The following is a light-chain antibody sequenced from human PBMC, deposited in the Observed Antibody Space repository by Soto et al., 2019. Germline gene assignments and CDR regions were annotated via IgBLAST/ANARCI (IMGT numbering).Light chain of an antibody. CDR2: DVT. CDR3: FSYAGREKIVV. J-gene: IGLJ2*01. V-gene: IGLV2-11*01. Sequence: QSALTQPRSVSASPGQTVTISCTGTRMDVGGYDYVSWYQQHPGKAPKIMIYDVTKRPSGVPDRLSGSKSGYTASLTISGLQADDEADYYCFSYAGREKIVVVGGGTKVTVL. CDR1: RMDVGGYDY.